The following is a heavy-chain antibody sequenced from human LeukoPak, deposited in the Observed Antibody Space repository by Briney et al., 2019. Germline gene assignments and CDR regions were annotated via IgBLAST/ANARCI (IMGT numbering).Heavy chain of an antibody. CDR1: GGSISSNNYY. CDR2: IYISGST. V-gene: IGHV4-61*02. J-gene: IGHJ5*02. Sequence: SQTLSLTCTVSGGSISSNNYYWSWIRQPAGKGLEWIGRIYISGSTNYNPSLKSRVTISVDTSKNQSSLKLSSVTAADTAVYYCARGVIAAAGTLTRFDPWGQGTLVTVSS. CDR3: ARGVIAAAGTLTRFDP. D-gene: IGHD6-13*01.